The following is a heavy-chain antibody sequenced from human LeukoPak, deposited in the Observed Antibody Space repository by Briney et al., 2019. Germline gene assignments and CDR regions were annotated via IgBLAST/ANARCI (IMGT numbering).Heavy chain of an antibody. J-gene: IGHJ4*02. Sequence: GESLRLSCAASGFTFSDYYMSWIRQAPGKGLEWVSYISSTSSYTNYADSVKGRFTISRDNAKNSLHLQMNSLRAEDTAVYYCARSYGWLPGGMWGQGTLVTVSS. CDR1: GFTFSDYY. CDR2: ISSTSSYT. CDR3: ARSYGWLPGGM. V-gene: IGHV3-11*03. D-gene: IGHD5-12*01.